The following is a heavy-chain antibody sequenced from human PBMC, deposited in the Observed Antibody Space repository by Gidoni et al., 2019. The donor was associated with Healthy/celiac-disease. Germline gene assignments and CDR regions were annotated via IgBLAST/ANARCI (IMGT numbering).Heavy chain of an antibody. J-gene: IGHJ5*02. D-gene: IGHD6-13*01. V-gene: IGHV3-21*01. Sequence: EVQLLESGGGLVKPGGSLRLSCAASGFTFSSYSMNWVRQAPGKGLEWVSSISSSSSYIYYADSVKGRFTIARDNAKNSLYLQMNSLRAEDTAVYYCARDLLLLGAAAGSWGQGTLVTVSS. CDR1: GFTFSSYS. CDR3: ARDLLLLGAAAGS. CDR2: ISSSSSYI.